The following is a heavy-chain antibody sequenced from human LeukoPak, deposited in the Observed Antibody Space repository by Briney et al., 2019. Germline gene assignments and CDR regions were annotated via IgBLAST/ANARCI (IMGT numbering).Heavy chain of an antibody. CDR2: INHNSGGT. CDR1: GYTFTGYY. J-gene: IGHJ4*02. D-gene: IGHD1-26*01. V-gene: IGHV1-2*02. CDR3: ASMGKWELLYYFDY. Sequence: ASVKVSCKASGYTFTGYYMHWVRQAPGQGLEWMGWINHNSGGTNYAQKFQGRVTMTRDTSISTAYMELSRLRSDDTAVYYCASMGKWELLYYFDYWGQGTLVTVSS.